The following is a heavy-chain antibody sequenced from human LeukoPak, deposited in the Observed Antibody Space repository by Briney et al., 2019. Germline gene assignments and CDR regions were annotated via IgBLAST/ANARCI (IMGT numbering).Heavy chain of an antibody. CDR3: AKISSSAESNFDY. V-gene: IGHV3-30*02. J-gene: IGHJ4*02. D-gene: IGHD6-25*01. CDR1: GFTFSTYA. Sequence: GGSLRLSCAASGFTFSTYAMHWARQAPGKGLEWVAFYADSVKGRFAISRENSKNTVYLQMNDLRPEDTALYFCAKISSSAESNFDYWGQGTLLTVSS.